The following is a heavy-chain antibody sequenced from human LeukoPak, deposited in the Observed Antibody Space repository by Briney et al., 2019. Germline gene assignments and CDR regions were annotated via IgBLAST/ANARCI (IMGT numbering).Heavy chain of an antibody. CDR3: ASSKKLRIGGGSWFDP. J-gene: IGHJ5*02. Sequence: SVKVSCKASGGTFSSYAISWVRQAPGQGLEWMGGIIPIFGTANYAQKFQGRVTITADESTSTAYMELSSLRSEDTAVCYCASSKKLRIGGGSWFDPWGQGTLVTVSS. CDR1: GGTFSSYA. D-gene: IGHD3-16*01. CDR2: IIPIFGTA. V-gene: IGHV1-69*13.